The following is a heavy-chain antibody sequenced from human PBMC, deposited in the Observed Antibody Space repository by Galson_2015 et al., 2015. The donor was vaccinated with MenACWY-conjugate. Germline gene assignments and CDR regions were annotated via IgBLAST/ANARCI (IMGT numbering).Heavy chain of an antibody. V-gene: IGHV1-69*02. CDR2: IIPLVGIA. CDR3: ATWDSSGRGEN. CDR1: GGTFSSYT. D-gene: IGHD6-19*01. J-gene: IGHJ4*02. Sequence: SVKVSCKASGGTFSSYTISWVRQAPGEGLEWMGRIIPLVGIANYAQKFQGRVTLTADKPTSTAYMELSSLRSEDTAVYYCATWDSSGRGENWGQGTLVTVSS.